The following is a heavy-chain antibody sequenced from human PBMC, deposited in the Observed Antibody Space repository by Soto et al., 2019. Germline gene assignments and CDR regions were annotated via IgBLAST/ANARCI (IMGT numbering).Heavy chain of an antibody. CDR2: INPNSGGT. Sequence: GASVKVSCKASGYTFTGYYMHWVRQAPGQGLEWMGWINPNSGGTNYAQKFQGRVTMARDTSISTAYMELSRLRSDDTAVYYCARDLDAPFGVVNNYYYYYGMDVWGQGTTVTVSS. D-gene: IGHD3-3*01. CDR1: GYTFTGYY. CDR3: ARDLDAPFGVVNNYYYYYGMDV. J-gene: IGHJ6*02. V-gene: IGHV1-2*02.